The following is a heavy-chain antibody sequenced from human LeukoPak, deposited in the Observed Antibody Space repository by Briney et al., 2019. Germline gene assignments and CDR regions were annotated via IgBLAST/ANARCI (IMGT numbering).Heavy chain of an antibody. CDR1: GGSFSGYY. V-gene: IGHV4-34*01. CDR2: INHSGST. D-gene: IGHD3-16*01. CDR3: ARTDYVWGSSLDY. J-gene: IGHJ4*02. Sequence: SQTLSLTCAVYGGSFSGYYWSWIRQPPGKGLEWIGEINHSGSTNYNPSLKSRVTISVDTSKNQFSLKLSSVTAADTAVYYCARTDYVWGSSLDYWGQGTLVTVSS.